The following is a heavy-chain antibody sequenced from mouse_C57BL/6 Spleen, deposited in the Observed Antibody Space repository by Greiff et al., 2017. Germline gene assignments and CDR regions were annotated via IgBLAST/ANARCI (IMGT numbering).Heavy chain of an antibody. J-gene: IGHJ4*01. Sequence: VKVVESGPGLVAPSQSLSITCTVSGFSLTSYAISWVRQPPGQGLEWLGVIWPGGGTNYNSALKSRPSISKDNSKSQVFLKMNSLQTDDTARYYCARNPGAYYMDYWGQGTSVTVSS. CDR1: GFSLTSYA. V-gene: IGHV2-9-1*01. D-gene: IGHD2-10*01. CDR3: ARNPGAYYMDY. CDR2: IWPGGGT.